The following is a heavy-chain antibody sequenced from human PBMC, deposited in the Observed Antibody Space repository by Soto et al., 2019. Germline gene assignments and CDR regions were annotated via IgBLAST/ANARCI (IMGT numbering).Heavy chain of an antibody. D-gene: IGHD2-15*01. Sequence: HPGGSLRLSCAASGFTFSDHYMDWVRQAPGKGLEWVGRTRNKANSYTTEYAASVKGRFTISRDDSENSLYLQMNSLKTEDTAVYYCARGYCSGGSCYSGASRGQGTLVTVSS. CDR1: GFTFSDHY. CDR2: TRNKANSYTT. CDR3: ARGYCSGGSCYSGAS. J-gene: IGHJ4*02. V-gene: IGHV3-72*01.